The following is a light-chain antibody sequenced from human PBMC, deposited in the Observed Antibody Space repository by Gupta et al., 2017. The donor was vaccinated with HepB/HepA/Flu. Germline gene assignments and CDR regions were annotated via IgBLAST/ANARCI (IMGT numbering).Light chain of an antibody. V-gene: IGLV3-21*03. J-gene: IGLJ2*01. Sequence: SYPLTPPSSVSIAPGKTARVTWGGKNIGSNSVHWYQQNPGTAPVLVVYGDYDRPSGMSERFSGSNSGATATLTISRVEAGDEADYYCAMWDDSRGVVFGGGTKLTVL. CDR2: GDY. CDR1: NIGSNS. CDR3: AMWDDSRGVV.